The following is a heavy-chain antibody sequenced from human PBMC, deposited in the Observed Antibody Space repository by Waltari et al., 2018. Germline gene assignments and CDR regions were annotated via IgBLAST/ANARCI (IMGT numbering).Heavy chain of an antibody. Sequence: EVQLVESGGVVVQPGGFLRLSCAASGFTFDDYTMHWVRQAPGKGLEWVSLISWDGGSTYYADSVKGRFTISRDNSKNSLYLQMNSLRTEDTALYYCAKDWSGGYSSGWNSVFDYWGQGTLVTVSS. V-gene: IGHV3-43*01. CDR1: GFTFDDYT. CDR3: AKDWSGGYSSGWNSVFDY. D-gene: IGHD6-19*01. CDR2: ISWDGGST. J-gene: IGHJ4*02.